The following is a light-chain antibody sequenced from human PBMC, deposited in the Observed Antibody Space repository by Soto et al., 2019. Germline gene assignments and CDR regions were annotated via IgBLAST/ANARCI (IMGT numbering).Light chain of an antibody. Sequence: EIVMTQSPATLSVSPGERTTLCCRASQSVSSNLAWYQQKPGQAPRLLIYGASTRATGIPARFSGSGSGTEFTLTISSLQSEDFAVYYCQQYYTWPLTFGGGTKVEIK. V-gene: IGKV3-15*01. CDR1: QSVSSN. CDR3: QQYYTWPLT. J-gene: IGKJ4*01. CDR2: GAS.